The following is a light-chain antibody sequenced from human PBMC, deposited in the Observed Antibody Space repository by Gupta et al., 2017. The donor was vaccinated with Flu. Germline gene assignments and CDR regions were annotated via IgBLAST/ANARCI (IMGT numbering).Light chain of an antibody. CDR3: HQLGA. V-gene: IGKV3-11*01. CDR1: PTVSSF. J-gene: IGKJ5*01. Sequence: CLPPAQPAAPSCRARPTVSSFLAWYHQEPCQAPVIPFYEGSTVATGIPARCCGSGSGLDFTITIFRVFPEYFVVYYCHQLGAFGPGTRLEIK. CDR2: EGS.